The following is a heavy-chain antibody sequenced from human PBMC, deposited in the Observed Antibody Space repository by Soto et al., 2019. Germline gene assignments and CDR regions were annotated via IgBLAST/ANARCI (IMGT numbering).Heavy chain of an antibody. V-gene: IGHV1-46*01. Sequence: ASVKVSCKASGYTFTSYYMHWVRQAPGQGLEWMGIINPSGGSTSYAQKFQGRVTMTRDTSTSRVYMELSSLRSEDTAVYYCARDGAVDTAMVNQDYYYYYGMDVWGQGTTVTVSS. CDR3: ARDGAVDTAMVNQDYYYYYGMDV. CDR2: INPSGGST. J-gene: IGHJ6*02. D-gene: IGHD5-18*01. CDR1: GYTFTSYY.